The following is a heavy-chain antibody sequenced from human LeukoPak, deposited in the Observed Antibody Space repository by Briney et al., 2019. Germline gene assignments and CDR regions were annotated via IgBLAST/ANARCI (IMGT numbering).Heavy chain of an antibody. CDR1: GFTFTSSA. CDR2: IVVGSGNT. D-gene: IGHD3-10*01. V-gene: IGHV1-58*02. Sequence: SVKVSCKASGFTFTSSAMQWVRQARGQRLEWIGWIVVGSGNTNYAQKFQERVTITRGMSTSTAYMELSSLRSEDTAVYYCAADIRGSGPLDYWGQGTLVTVSS. CDR3: AADIRGSGPLDY. J-gene: IGHJ4*02.